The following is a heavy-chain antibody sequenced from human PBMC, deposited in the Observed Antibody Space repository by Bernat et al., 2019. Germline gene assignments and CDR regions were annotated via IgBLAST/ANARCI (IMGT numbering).Heavy chain of an antibody. J-gene: IGHJ6*02. CDR1: GFTFSSYG. Sequence: QVQLVESGGGVVQPGRSLRLSCAASGFTFSSYGMHWVRQAPGKGLEWVAVISYDGNNKYYADSVKGRFTISRDNSKNTLYLQMNSLRAEDTAVYYCAKDPPNYDFWSGPTGNYGMDVWGQGTTVTVSS. CDR2: ISYDGNNK. CDR3: AKDPPNYDFWSGPTGNYGMDV. D-gene: IGHD3-3*01. V-gene: IGHV3-30*18.